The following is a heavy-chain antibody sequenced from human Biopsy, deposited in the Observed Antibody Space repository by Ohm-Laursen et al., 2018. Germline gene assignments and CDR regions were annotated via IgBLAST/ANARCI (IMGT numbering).Heavy chain of an antibody. CDR2: NFKDENT. J-gene: IGHJ4*02. CDR1: GYSISSDYR. V-gene: IGHV4-38-2*01. CDR3: ARVGSGWAPFDK. Sequence: GTLSLTCAVSGYSISSDYRWGWIRQAPGKTLEWLGQNFKDENTHYNPSLRNRLIISIDTSKNQLLLMLTSVIGADTAVYFCARVGSGWAPFDKWGPGTLVTVSS. D-gene: IGHD6-19*01.